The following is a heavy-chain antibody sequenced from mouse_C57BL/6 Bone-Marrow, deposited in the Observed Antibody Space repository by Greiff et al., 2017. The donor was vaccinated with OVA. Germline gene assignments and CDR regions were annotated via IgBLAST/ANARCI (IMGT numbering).Heavy chain of an antibody. CDR3: ARTSHSDSLAY. CDR1: GYTFTSYT. Sequence: QVQLKESGAELARPGASVKMSCKASGYTFTSYTMHWVKQRPGQGLEWIGYINPSSGYTKYNQKFKDKATLTADKSSSTAYMQLSSLTSEDSAVYYCARTSHSDSLAYWGQGTLVTVSA. V-gene: IGHV1-4*01. D-gene: IGHD2-4*01. J-gene: IGHJ3*01. CDR2: INPSSGYT.